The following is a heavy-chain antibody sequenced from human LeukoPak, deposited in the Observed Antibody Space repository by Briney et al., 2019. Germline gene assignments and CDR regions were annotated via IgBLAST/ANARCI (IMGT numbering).Heavy chain of an antibody. V-gene: IGHV4-30-4*08. Sequence: SQTLSLTCTVSGGSISSGDCYWSWIRQPPGKGLEWIGYIYYSGSTYYNPSLKSRVTISVATSQNQFSLKLISVTAAVTSVYACARVLTVNWFYPWGQGNLVTVSS. D-gene: IGHD3-9*01. CDR1: GGSISSGDCY. CDR3: ARVLTVNWFYP. J-gene: IGHJ5*02. CDR2: IYYSGST.